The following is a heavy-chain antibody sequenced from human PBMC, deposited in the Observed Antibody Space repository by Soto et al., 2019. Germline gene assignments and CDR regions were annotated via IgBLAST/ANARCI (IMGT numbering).Heavy chain of an antibody. CDR2: ISGSGGST. V-gene: IGHV3-23*01. CDR1: GFTFSSYA. Sequence: GSLRLSCAASGFTFSSYAMSWVRQAPGKGLEWVSAISGSGGSTYYADSVKGRFTISRDNSKNTLYLQMNSLRAEDTAVYYCAKDQPSSGWYYYYGMDVWGQGTTVTVSS. J-gene: IGHJ6*02. D-gene: IGHD6-19*01. CDR3: AKDQPSSGWYYYYGMDV.